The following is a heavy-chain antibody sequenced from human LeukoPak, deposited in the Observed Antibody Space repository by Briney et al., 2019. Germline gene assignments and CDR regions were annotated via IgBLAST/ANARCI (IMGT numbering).Heavy chain of an antibody. J-gene: IGHJ4*02. CDR2: INPNSGGT. Sequence: ASVKVSCKASGYTFTGYYMHWVRQAPGQGLEWMGWINPNSGGTNYAQKFQGRVTITRDTSISTAYMELSRLRSDDTAVYYCARGGPAARLITFGGVTDYWGQGTLVTVSS. V-gene: IGHV1-2*02. CDR3: ARGGPAARLITFGGVTDY. D-gene: IGHD3-16*01. CDR1: GYTFTGYY.